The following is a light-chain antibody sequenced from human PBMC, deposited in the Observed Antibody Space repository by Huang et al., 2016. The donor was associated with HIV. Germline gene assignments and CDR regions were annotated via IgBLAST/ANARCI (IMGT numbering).Light chain of an antibody. CDR1: QRISTW. Sequence: DIQMTQSPSTLSASVGDRVTITCRASQRISTWLAWYQQKPGKAPKLLIYKASNLEDGGPVRFSGSGSGTEFTLTISSLQPDDFATYYCQQYSAYSWTFGQGTKVDIK. V-gene: IGKV1-5*03. CDR2: KAS. CDR3: QQYSAYSWT. J-gene: IGKJ1*01.